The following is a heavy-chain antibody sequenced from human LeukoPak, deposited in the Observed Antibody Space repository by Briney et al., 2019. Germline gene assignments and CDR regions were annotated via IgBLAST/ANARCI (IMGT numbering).Heavy chain of an antibody. CDR2: LYTGGGT. CDR1: GVSVRTTY. Sequence: GGSLRLSCAAPGVSVRTTYMSWVRQAPGKGLEWGSVLYTGGGTDHADYVRGRFTISRDNSKNTLSLQMNSLRAEDTAIYYCTRSGYRHPYHFDSWGQGTLVTVSS. D-gene: IGHD3-22*01. V-gene: IGHV3-53*01. CDR3: TRSGYRHPYHFDS. J-gene: IGHJ4*02.